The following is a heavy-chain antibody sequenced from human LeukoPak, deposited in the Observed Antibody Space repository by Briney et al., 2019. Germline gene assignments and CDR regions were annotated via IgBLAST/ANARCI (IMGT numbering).Heavy chain of an antibody. Sequence: PGKSLRLSCAASGFTFNNYGMHWVRQAPGKGLEWVAVISYDGRNKHYPDSVKGRFTISRDISTDTLCLQMDSLRTEDTAVYYCAKGPLRGTAAAIDYWGQGTLVTVSS. D-gene: IGHD2-2*01. CDR2: ISYDGRNK. CDR3: AKGPLRGTAAAIDY. CDR1: GFTFNNYG. J-gene: IGHJ4*02. V-gene: IGHV3-30*18.